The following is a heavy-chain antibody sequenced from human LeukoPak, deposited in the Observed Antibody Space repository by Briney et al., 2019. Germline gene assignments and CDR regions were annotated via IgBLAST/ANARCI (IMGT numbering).Heavy chain of an antibody. D-gene: IGHD1-14*01. Sequence: SETLSLTCAVSGGSISSNNWWGWVRQPPGKGLEWIGYIYYSGSTYYNPSLKSRVTISVDTSKNQFSLKLSSVTAADTAVYYCARECGAPENRIDYWGQGTLVTVSS. J-gene: IGHJ4*02. CDR2: IYYSGST. V-gene: IGHV4-4*02. CDR1: GGSISSNNW. CDR3: ARECGAPENRIDY.